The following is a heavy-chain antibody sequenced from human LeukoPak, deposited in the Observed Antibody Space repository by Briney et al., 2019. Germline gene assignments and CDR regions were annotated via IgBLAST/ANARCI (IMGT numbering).Heavy chain of an antibody. CDR1: GFTFSSYA. V-gene: IGHV3-64*04. D-gene: IGHD3-3*01. Sequence: GGSLRLSCSASGFTFSSYAIYWVCQAPGKGLEYVSAISSSGGSTYYADSVKGRFTISRDNSKNTVYLQMNSLRADDTAVYYCARDRTNREYDEKFDYWGQGTLSPSPQ. J-gene: IGHJ4*02. CDR3: ARDRTNREYDEKFDY. CDR2: ISSSGGST.